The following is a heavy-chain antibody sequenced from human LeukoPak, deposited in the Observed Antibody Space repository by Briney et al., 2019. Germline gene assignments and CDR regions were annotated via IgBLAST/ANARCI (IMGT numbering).Heavy chain of an antibody. J-gene: IGHJ4*02. D-gene: IGHD2-15*01. CDR3: AKGCGGGCFSTFDN. V-gene: IGHV5-10-1*01. Sequence: GESLKISCKASGYSFTSYWITWVRQMPGKGLEWMGTIDPSDSYTNYSPSFQGHVTISADKSISTAYLQWSSLKASDTAMYYCAKGCGGGCFSTFDNWGQGTLVTVSS. CDR2: IDPSDSYT. CDR1: GYSFTSYW.